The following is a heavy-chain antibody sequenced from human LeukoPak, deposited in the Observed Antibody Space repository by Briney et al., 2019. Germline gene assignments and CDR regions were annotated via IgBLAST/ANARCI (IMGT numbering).Heavy chain of an antibody. CDR2: IIPIFGTA. CDR3: ARARVDSSGYYDY. J-gene: IGHJ4*02. D-gene: IGHD3-22*01. CDR1: GGTFSSYA. V-gene: IGHV1-69*13. Sequence: SVKVSCEASGGTFSSYAISWVRQAPGQGLEWMGGIIPIFGTANYAQKFQGRVTITADESTSTAYMELSSLRSEDTVVYYCARARVDSSGYYDYWGQGTLVTVSS.